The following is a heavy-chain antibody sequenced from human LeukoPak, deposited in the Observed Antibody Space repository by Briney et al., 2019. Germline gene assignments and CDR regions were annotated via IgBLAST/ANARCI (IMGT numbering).Heavy chain of an antibody. D-gene: IGHD5-12*01. V-gene: IGHV3-23*01. CDR2: ISASGGGT. CDR1: RFTFNRYS. CDR3: AKEAGYSGYDYPDY. Sequence: GGSLRLSCAASRFTFNRYSMSWVRQAPGKGLQWVSSISASGGGTHYASSVRGRFSISRDNSKDTVFLQMNGLRAEDTAIYYCAKEAGYSGYDYPDYWGQGTLVTVSS. J-gene: IGHJ4*02.